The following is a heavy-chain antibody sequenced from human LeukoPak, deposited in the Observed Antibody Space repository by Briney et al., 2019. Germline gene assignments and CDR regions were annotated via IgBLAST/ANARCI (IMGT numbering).Heavy chain of an antibody. J-gene: IGHJ5*02. Sequence: PGGSLRLSCAASGFTFSSYAMHWVRQAPGKGLEWVAVISYDGSNKYYADSVKGRFTISRDNSKNTLYLQMNSLRAEDTAVYYCARDRRGGRGYSAVDPWGQGTLVTVSS. V-gene: IGHV3-30-3*01. CDR3: ARDRRGGRGYSAVDP. CDR2: ISYDGSNK. D-gene: IGHD2-21*01. CDR1: GFTFSSYA.